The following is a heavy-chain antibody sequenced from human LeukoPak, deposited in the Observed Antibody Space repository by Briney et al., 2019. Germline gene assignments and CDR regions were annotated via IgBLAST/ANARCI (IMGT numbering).Heavy chain of an antibody. CDR3: ARRPHYYDSSGYHGIDY. CDR1: GGSISSSSYS. J-gene: IGHJ4*02. Sequence: SETLSLTCTVSGGSISSSSYSWGWIRQPPGKGLEWIGSIYYSGSTYYNPSLKSRVTISVDTSKNQFSLKLSSVTAADTAVYYCARRPHYYDSSGYHGIDYWGQGTLVTVSS. CDR2: IYYSGST. V-gene: IGHV4-39*01. D-gene: IGHD3-22*01.